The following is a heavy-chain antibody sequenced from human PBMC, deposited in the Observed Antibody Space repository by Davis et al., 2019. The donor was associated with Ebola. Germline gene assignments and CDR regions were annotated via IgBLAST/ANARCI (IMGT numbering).Heavy chain of an antibody. J-gene: IGHJ4*02. V-gene: IGHV4-59*01. D-gene: IGHD3-22*01. CDR2: IYYSGST. CDR3: ARVSTYDSSGYPYFDY. Sequence: PSETLSLTCTVSGGSISSYYWSWIRQPPGKGLEWIGYIYYSGSTNYNPSLKSRVTISVDTSKNQFSLKLSSVTAADTAVYYCARVSTYDSSGYPYFDYWGQGTLVTVSS. CDR1: GGSISSYY.